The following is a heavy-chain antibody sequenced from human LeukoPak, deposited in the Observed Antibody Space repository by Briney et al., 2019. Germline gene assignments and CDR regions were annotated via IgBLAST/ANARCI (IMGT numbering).Heavy chain of an antibody. V-gene: IGHV3-7*01. J-gene: IGHJ3*02. Sequence: GGSLRLSCAASGFTFSNYWMTWVRQVPGKGLEWVASIKEDGSDRYNVDSVKGRFTISRDNAKNSLSLQMSSLRAEDTAVYYCASTLTFDNWGLGILVTVSS. CDR1: GFTFSNYW. CDR3: ASTLTFDN. CDR2: IKEDGSDR.